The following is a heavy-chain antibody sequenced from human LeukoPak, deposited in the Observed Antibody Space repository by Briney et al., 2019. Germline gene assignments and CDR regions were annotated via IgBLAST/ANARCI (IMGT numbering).Heavy chain of an antibody. CDR2: ISGSGGST. J-gene: IGHJ6*02. Sequence: GASLRLSCAASGFTFSSYAMSWVRQAPGKGLEWVSAISGSGGSTYYADSVKGRFTISRDNSKNTLYLQMNSLRAEDTAVYYCAKGGYCSSTSCYFREIYGMDVWGQGTTATVSS. V-gene: IGHV3-23*01. CDR1: GFTFSSYA. CDR3: AKGGYCSSTSCYFREIYGMDV. D-gene: IGHD2-2*01.